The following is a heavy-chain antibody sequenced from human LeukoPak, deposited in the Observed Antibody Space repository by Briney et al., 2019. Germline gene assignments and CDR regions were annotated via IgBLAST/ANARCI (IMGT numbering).Heavy chain of an antibody. CDR3: ATERSGASYYVDY. V-gene: IGHV3-74*01. Sequence: GGSLRLSCAASGFTFRSHWMHWVRQAPGKGLVWVSRINSDGSTTSYADSVKGRFTISRDNAKNTLYLQMNSLRAEDTAVYYCATERSGASYYVDYWGQGTLVTVSS. J-gene: IGHJ4*02. CDR2: INSDGSTT. CDR1: GFTFRSHW. D-gene: IGHD3-3*01.